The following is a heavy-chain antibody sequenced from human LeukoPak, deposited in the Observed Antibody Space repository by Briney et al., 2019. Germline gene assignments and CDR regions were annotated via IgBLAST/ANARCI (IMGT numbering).Heavy chain of an antibody. Sequence: SVKVSCKASGYTFTSYAISWVRQAPGQGLEWMGGIIPIFSTANYAQKFQGRVTITTDESTSTAYMELSSLRSEDTAVYYCANPRRTRADYDIIFDYWGQGTLVTVSS. D-gene: IGHD3-9*01. CDR3: ANPRRTRADYDIIFDY. J-gene: IGHJ4*02. CDR1: GYTFTSYA. CDR2: IIPIFSTA. V-gene: IGHV1-69*05.